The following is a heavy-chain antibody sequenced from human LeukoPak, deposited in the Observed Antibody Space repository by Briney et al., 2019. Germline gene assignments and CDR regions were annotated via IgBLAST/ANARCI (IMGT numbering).Heavy chain of an antibody. D-gene: IGHD1-7*01. CDR1: GGSISSISYY. CDR3: ARLYGNFQNYYDY. Sequence: PSETLSLTCTVSGGSISSISYYWGWIRQPPGKGLEWIGHIYYRGSTFYNPSLRGRVTISVDTSKNHFPVKLTSVTTADTAVYYCARLYGNFQNYYDYWGQGTLVTVSS. V-gene: IGHV4-39*06. J-gene: IGHJ4*02. CDR2: IYYRGST.